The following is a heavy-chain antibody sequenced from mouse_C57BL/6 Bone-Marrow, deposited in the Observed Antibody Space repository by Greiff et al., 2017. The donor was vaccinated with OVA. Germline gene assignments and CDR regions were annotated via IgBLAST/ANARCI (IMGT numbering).Heavy chain of an antibody. V-gene: IGHV1-80*01. CDR2: IYPGDGDT. J-gene: IGHJ3*01. CDR1: GYAFSNYW. Sequence: QVQLKESGAELVKPEASVKISCKASGYAFSNYWMNWVKQRPGKGLEWIGQIYPGDGDTNYNGKFKGKATLTADKSSSTAYMHLSSLASEDSAVYFCERGDYWGQGTLVTVSA. CDR3: ERGDY.